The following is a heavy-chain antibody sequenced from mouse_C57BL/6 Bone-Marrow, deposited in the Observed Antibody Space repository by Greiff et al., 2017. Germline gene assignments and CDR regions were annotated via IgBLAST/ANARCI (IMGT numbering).Heavy chain of an antibody. CDR2: IYPRSGNT. J-gene: IGHJ1*03. CDR1: GYTFTSYG. Sequence: QVQLQQSGAELARPGASVKLSCKASGYTFTSYGISWVKQRTGQGLEWIGEIYPRSGNTYYNEKFKGKATLTADKSSSTAYMELRSLTSEDSAVYFCARAGDYGSSYGGYFDVWGTGTTVTVSS. CDR3: ARAGDYGSSYGGYFDV. D-gene: IGHD1-1*01. V-gene: IGHV1-81*01.